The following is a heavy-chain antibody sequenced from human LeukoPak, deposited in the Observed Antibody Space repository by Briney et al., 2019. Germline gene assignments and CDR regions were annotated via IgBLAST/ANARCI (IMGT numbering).Heavy chain of an antibody. CDR3: ARAYSSSWSYYYYYMDV. CDR1: GYTFTGYY. J-gene: IGHJ6*03. D-gene: IGHD6-13*01. CDR2: INPNSGGT. Sequence: GASVKVSCKASGYTFTGYYMHWVRQAPGQGLEWVGWINPNSGGTNYAQQFQGRVTMTRDTSISTAYMELSRLRSDDTAVYYCARAYSSSWSYYYYYMDVWGKGTTVTISS. V-gene: IGHV1-2*02.